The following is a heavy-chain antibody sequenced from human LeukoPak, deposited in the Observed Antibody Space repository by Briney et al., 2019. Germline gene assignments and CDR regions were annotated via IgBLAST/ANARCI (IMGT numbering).Heavy chain of an antibody. CDR1: GYSFTSYW. Sequence: GESLKISCKGSGYSFTSYWISWVRQMPGKGLEWMGRIDPSDSYTNYSPSSQGHVTISAGRSISTSFLWWSSLKASDTAMYYCARPRGYCSSTSCSGFDYWGQGTLVTVSS. J-gene: IGHJ4*02. CDR3: ARPRGYCSSTSCSGFDY. D-gene: IGHD2-2*01. CDR2: IDPSDSYT. V-gene: IGHV5-10-1*01.